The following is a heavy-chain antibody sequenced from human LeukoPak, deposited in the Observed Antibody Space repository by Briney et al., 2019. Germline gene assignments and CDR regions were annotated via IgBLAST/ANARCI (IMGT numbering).Heavy chain of an antibody. Sequence: GGSLRLSCAASGFTFSSYSMNWVRQAPGKGLEWVSSISSSSSYIYYADSVKGRFTISRDNAKNSLYLQMNSLRAEDTAVYYCARALRGSDYYFDCWGQGTLVTVSS. D-gene: IGHD2-15*01. V-gene: IGHV3-21*01. J-gene: IGHJ4*02. CDR3: ARALRGSDYYFDC. CDR2: ISSSSSYI. CDR1: GFTFSSYS.